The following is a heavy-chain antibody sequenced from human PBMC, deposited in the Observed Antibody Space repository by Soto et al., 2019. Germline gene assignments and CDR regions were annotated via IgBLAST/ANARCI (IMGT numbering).Heavy chain of an antibody. Sequence: QVQLVESGGGVVQPGRSLRLSCAASGFTFSSYGMHWVRQAPGKGLEWVAVIWYDGSNKYYADSVKGRFTISRDNSKNTLYLQMNSLRAEDTAVYYCARDGGTAMYLYYFDYWGQGTLVTVSS. J-gene: IGHJ4*02. CDR3: ARDGGTAMYLYYFDY. V-gene: IGHV3-33*01. CDR2: IWYDGSNK. CDR1: GFTFSSYG. D-gene: IGHD5-18*01.